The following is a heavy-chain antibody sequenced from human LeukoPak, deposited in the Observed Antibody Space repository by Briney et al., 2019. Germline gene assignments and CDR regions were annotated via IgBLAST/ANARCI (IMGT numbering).Heavy chain of an antibody. D-gene: IGHD1-26*01. Sequence: PGGSLRLSCAASGFTFSSYAMHWVRQAPGKGLEWVAVISYDGSNKYYADSVKGRFTISRDKSKNTLYLQMNSLRAEDTAVYYCARDPFKWELKYYFDYWGQGTLVTVSS. CDR3: ARDPFKWELKYYFDY. J-gene: IGHJ4*02. CDR2: ISYDGSNK. V-gene: IGHV3-30-3*01. CDR1: GFTFSSYA.